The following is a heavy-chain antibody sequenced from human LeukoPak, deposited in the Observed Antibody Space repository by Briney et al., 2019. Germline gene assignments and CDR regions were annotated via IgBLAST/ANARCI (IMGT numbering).Heavy chain of an antibody. D-gene: IGHD3-9*01. V-gene: IGHV1-69*13. J-gene: IGHJ4*02. CDR2: IIPIFGTA. CDR3: ARVRYFDWLSRPFDY. Sequence: SVKASCKASGGTFSSYAISWVRQAPGQGLEWMGGIIPIFGTANYAQKFQGRVTITAGESTSTAYMELSSLRSEDTAVYYCARVRYFDWLSRPFDYWGQGTLVTVSS. CDR1: GGTFSSYA.